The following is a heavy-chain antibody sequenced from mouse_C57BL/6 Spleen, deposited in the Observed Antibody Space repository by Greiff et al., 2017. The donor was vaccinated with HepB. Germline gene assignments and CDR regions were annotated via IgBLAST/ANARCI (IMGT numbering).Heavy chain of an antibody. CDR2: ISYDGSN. CDR1: GYSITSGYY. D-gene: IGHD1-1*01. V-gene: IGHV3-6*01. Sequence: EESGPGLVKPSQSLSLTCSVTGYSITSGYYWNWIRQFPGNKLEWMGYISYDGSNNYNPSLKNRISITRDTSKNQFFLKLNSVTTEDTATYYCARDRVLRSYAMDYWGQGTSVTVSS. J-gene: IGHJ4*01. CDR3: ARDRVLRSYAMDY.